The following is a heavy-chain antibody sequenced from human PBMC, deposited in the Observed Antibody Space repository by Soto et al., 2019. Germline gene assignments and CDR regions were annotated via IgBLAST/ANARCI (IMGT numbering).Heavy chain of an antibody. CDR2: VYYSGSA. V-gene: IGHV4-59*01. CDR3: ARVYGSPAYYFDY. D-gene: IGHD3-10*01. CDR1: GGSMMGYY. J-gene: IGHJ4*02. Sequence: PSETLSLTCSVSGGSMMGYYWTWIRQAPGKGLEWIGYVYYSGSANYNPSLKSRVTISVDTSKNQFSLNLRSVTAADTAVYFCARVYGSPAYYFDYWGRGTLVTVSS.